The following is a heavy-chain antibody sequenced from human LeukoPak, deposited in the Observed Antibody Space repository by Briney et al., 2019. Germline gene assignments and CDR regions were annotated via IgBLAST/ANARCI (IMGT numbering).Heavy chain of an antibody. CDR1: GFTFSSYS. CDR3: ARDGGRGYSYGYKN. Sequence: GGSLRLSCAASGFTFSSYSMNWVRQAPGKGLEWVSSISSSSSYIYYADSVKGRFTISRDNAKNSLYLQMNSLRAEDTAVYYCARDGGRGYSYGYKNWGQGTLVTVSS. J-gene: IGHJ4*02. CDR2: ISSSSSYI. D-gene: IGHD5-18*01. V-gene: IGHV3-21*01.